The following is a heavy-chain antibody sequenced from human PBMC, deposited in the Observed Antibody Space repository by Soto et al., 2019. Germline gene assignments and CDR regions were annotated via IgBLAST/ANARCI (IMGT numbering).Heavy chain of an antibody. D-gene: IGHD1-26*01. V-gene: IGHV4-39*02. Sequence: QLQLQESGPGLVKLSETLSLTCTVSGPSISSSTYYWGWIRQPPGKGLEWIGSVYYSENTYYNPSLKSRVTISVDTSKNLFSLKLTSVTAADTAMYYCARPQFSGTYHDTFNIWGQGTMVTVSS. J-gene: IGHJ3*02. CDR2: VYYSENT. CDR1: GPSISSSTYY. CDR3: ARPQFSGTYHDTFNI.